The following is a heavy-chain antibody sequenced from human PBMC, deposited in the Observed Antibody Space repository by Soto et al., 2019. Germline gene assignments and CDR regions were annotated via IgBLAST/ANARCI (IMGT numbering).Heavy chain of an antibody. J-gene: IGHJ4*02. D-gene: IGHD3-16*01. CDR1: GFSLSTSGVG. CDR3: AHKGDGDRGFKY. CDR2: IYWDDDK. Sequence: QITLKESGPTLVKPTQTLTLTCTFSGFSLSTSGVGVGWIRQPPGKALEWLALIYWDDDKRYSPSLKSRLTITKDTSQNQVVPTMPNMDPVDTATYHCAHKGDGDRGFKYWGRGTLVTVSS. V-gene: IGHV2-5*02.